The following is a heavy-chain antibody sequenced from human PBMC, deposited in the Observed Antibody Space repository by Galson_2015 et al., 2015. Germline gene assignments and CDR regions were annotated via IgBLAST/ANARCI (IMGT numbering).Heavy chain of an antibody. J-gene: IGHJ4*02. Sequence: SLRLSCAASGFIFSTYSMNWVRQAPGKGLEWVSSITSSSSYISYADSVKGRFAVSRDNAKNSLFLQMNSLRDDDTAVYYCARDCKGYGGTDYWGQGTLVTVSS. CDR3: ARDCKGYGGTDY. D-gene: IGHD2/OR15-2a*01. V-gene: IGHV3-21*01. CDR1: GFIFSTYS. CDR2: ITSSSSYI.